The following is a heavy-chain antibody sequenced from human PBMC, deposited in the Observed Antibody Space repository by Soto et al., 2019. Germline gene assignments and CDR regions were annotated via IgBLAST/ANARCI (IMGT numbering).Heavy chain of an antibody. J-gene: IGHJ4*02. CDR1: GFTFSTYG. CDR2: IWYDGSNK. Sequence: GGSLRLSCVASGFTFSTYGMHWVRQAPGKGLEWVAVIWYDGSNKYYADSVKGRFTISRDNSKNTLYLQMNSLRAEDTAVYYCASKTGASGAFDNWGQGTLVTVSS. CDR3: ASKTGASGAFDN. V-gene: IGHV3-33*01. D-gene: IGHD7-27*01.